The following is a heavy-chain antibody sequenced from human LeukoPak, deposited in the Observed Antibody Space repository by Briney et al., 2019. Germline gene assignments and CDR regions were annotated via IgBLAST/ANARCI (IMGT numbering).Heavy chain of an antibody. D-gene: IGHD3-10*01. Sequence: PGGSLRLSCAGSGFTFSGYWMHWVRQAPGKGLVWVARINNDGTSTAYADSVGGRFTISRDNTNNTLYLQVNSLRVEDTAVYFCVKDHSSGTYLEYWGQGALVTVSS. CDR3: VKDHSSGTYLEY. CDR2: INNDGTST. CDR1: GFTFSGYW. V-gene: IGHV3-74*01. J-gene: IGHJ4*02.